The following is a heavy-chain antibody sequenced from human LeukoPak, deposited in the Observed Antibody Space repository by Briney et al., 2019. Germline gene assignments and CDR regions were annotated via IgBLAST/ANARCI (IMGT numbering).Heavy chain of an antibody. V-gene: IGHV1-18*01. CDR1: GYTFTSYG. CDR3: ARDLYRPISDSWFDP. Sequence: ASVKVSCKASGYTFTSYGISWVRQAPGQGLEWMGWISAYNGNTNYAQKLQGRVTMTTDTSTSTAYMELRSLRSDDTAVYYCARDLYRPISDSWFDPWGQGTLVTVSS. CDR2: ISAYNGNT. J-gene: IGHJ5*02. D-gene: IGHD2-2*02.